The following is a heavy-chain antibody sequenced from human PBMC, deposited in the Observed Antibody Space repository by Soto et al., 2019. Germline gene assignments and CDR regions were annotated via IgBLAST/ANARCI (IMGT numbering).Heavy chain of an antibody. CDR2: ISPSNGKT. J-gene: IGHJ3*02. D-gene: IGHD2-15*01. CDR3: ARDIDGGNCWDAFDI. V-gene: IGHV1-18*01. CDR1: GYTFTNYG. Sequence: QAQLVQSGAEVKKPGASVNISCKASGYTFTNYGFIWVRQAPGHGLEWVGWISPSNGKTEYAQNLQGRVTMTRDKPTSTAYMELRSLRSDDTAVYYCARDIDGGNCWDAFDIWGQGTMVTVSS.